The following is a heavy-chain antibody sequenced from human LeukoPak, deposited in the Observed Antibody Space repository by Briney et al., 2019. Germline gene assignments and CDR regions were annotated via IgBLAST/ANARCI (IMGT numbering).Heavy chain of an antibody. J-gene: IGHJ4*02. CDR2: ISWDGGST. V-gene: IGHV3-43D*03. Sequence: SGGSLRLSCAASGFTFDDYAMHWVRQAPGKGLEWVSLISWDGGSTYYADSVKGRFTISRDNSKNSLYLQMDSLRTEDTALYYCAKAYYYDSSGYYQGYFDYWGQGTLVTVSS. D-gene: IGHD3-22*01. CDR3: AKAYYYDSSGYYQGYFDY. CDR1: GFTFDDYA.